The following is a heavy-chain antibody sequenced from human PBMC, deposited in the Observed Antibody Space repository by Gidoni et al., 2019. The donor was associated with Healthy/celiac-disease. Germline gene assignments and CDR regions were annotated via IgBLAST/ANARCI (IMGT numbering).Heavy chain of an antibody. CDR3: ASTYYDYVWGSYRAYDAFDI. V-gene: IGHV4-39*01. D-gene: IGHD3-16*02. J-gene: IGHJ3*02. Sequence: YNPSLKSRVTISVDTSKNQFSLKLSSVTAADTAVYYCASTYYDYVWGSYRAYDAFDIWGQGTMVTVSS.